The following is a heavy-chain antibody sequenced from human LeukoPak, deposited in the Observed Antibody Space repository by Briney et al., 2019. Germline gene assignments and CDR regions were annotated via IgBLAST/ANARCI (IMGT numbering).Heavy chain of an antibody. V-gene: IGHV1-2*02. CDR2: MHAGNGNT. Sequence: ASVTVSCKASGYRFISHYLHWVRQAPRQGPEWLGWMHAGNGNTRYPEKFDGRVTMTRDTSTNTAYMDLSSLRSDDTAVYYCAREGSYCVGGDCYSFDFWGQGTLVTVAS. CDR1: GYRFISHY. D-gene: IGHD2-21*02. J-gene: IGHJ4*02. CDR3: AREGSYCVGGDCYSFDF.